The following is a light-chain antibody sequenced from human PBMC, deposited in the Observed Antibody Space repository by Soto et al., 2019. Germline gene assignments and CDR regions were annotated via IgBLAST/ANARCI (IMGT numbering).Light chain of an antibody. CDR1: ESISIY. Sequence: DIQMTQSPSSLSAFVGDRVTITCRTSESISIYLNWYQQKPGQAPKFVIHAASTLQSGVPSRFSGSGSGTDFTLTISSLQPEDFATYYCQQTYKTPITFGGGTKVEMK. CDR3: QQTYKTPIT. J-gene: IGKJ4*01. CDR2: AAS. V-gene: IGKV1-39*01.